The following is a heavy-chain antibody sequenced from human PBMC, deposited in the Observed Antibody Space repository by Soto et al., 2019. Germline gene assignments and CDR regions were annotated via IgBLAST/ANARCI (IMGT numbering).Heavy chain of an antibody. Sequence: ASVKVSCKASGYTFTSYGIGWVRQAPGQGLEWMGWISAYNGNTNYAQKLQGRVTMTTDTSTSTAYMELRSLRSDDTAVYYCARVSGYYDSSGYYYFGYWGQGTLVTVSS. V-gene: IGHV1-18*01. CDR1: GYTFTSYG. CDR3: ARVSGYYDSSGYYYFGY. J-gene: IGHJ4*02. CDR2: ISAYNGNT. D-gene: IGHD3-22*01.